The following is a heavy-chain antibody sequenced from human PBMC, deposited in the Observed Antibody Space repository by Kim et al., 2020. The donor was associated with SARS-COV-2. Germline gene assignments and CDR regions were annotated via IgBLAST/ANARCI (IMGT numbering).Heavy chain of an antibody. Sequence: GGSLRLSCAASGFTVSRNYMSWVRQAPGKGLEWVSVIYSGGSTYYADSVKGRFTISRDNSKNTLYLQMNSLRAEDTAVHYCARGLVGSSGGYGMDVWGQGTTVTVSS. V-gene: IGHV3-53*01. J-gene: IGHJ6*02. D-gene: IGHD6-13*01. CDR3: ARGLVGSSGGYGMDV. CDR1: GFTVSRNY. CDR2: IYSGGST.